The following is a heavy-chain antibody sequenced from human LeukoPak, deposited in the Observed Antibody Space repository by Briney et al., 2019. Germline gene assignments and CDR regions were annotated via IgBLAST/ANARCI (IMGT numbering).Heavy chain of an antibody. CDR1: GGSISSSSYY. V-gene: IGHV4-39*01. CDR3: AKPDTAMVTGYVFDY. Sequence: SETLSLTCTVSGGSISSSSYYWGWIRQPPGKGLEWIGSIYYSGSTYYNPSLKSRVTISVDTSKNQFSLKLSSVTAADTAVYYCAKPDTAMVTGYVFDYWGQGTLVTVSS. CDR2: IYYSGST. D-gene: IGHD5-18*01. J-gene: IGHJ4*02.